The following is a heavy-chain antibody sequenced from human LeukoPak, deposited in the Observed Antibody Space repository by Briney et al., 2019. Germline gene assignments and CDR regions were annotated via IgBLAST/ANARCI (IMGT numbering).Heavy chain of an antibody. CDR2: IYYSGST. J-gene: IGHJ4*02. V-gene: IGHV4-59*08. CDR1: GGSISSYY. CDR3: ARQDTAMDTFDY. Sequence: PSETLSLTCTVSGGSISSYYWSWIRQPPGKGLEWIGYIYYSGSTNYNPSLKSRVTISVDTSKNQFSLKLSSVTAADTAVYYCARQDTAMDTFDYWGQGTLVTVSS. D-gene: IGHD5-18*01.